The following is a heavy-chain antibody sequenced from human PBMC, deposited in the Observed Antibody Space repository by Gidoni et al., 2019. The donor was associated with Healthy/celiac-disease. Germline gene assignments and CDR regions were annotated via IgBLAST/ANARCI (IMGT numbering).Heavy chain of an antibody. V-gene: IGHV4-34*01. Sequence: QVQLQQWCAGLLKPSETLSLTCAVYGGSFSGYYWSWIRQPPGTGLEWIGEINHSGSTNYNPSRKSRVTISVDTSKNQFSLKLSSVTAADTAVYYCARRLVTTVSFDYWGQGTLVTVSS. CDR1: GGSFSGYY. CDR2: INHSGST. J-gene: IGHJ4*02. CDR3: ARRLVTTVSFDY. D-gene: IGHD4-17*01.